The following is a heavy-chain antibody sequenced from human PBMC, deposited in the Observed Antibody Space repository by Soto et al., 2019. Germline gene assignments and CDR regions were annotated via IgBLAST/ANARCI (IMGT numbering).Heavy chain of an antibody. CDR3: ARGVTRGSFPPLDL. CDR1: GDTFSSYS. V-gene: IGHV1-69*13. J-gene: IGHJ5*02. CDR2: FSHVFGGP. Sequence: QVHLVQSGAEVKKPGSSVKVSCTSSGDTFSSYSYSWVRLVPGQGLEWMGGFSHVFGGPNYAQNFLDRVTITANQFTRPVYLELSGLTSDDTAVYYCARGVTRGSFPPLDLWGQGTLVTISS. D-gene: IGHD3-10*01.